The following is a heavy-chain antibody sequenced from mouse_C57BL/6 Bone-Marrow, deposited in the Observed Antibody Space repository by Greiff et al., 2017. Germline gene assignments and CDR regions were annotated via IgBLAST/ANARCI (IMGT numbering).Heavy chain of an antibody. CDR2: INPGSGGT. D-gene: IGHD4-1*01. CDR3: ARSKNWDSWFAY. V-gene: IGHV1-54*01. CDR1: GYAFTNYL. Sequence: VKLMESGAELVRPGTSVKVSCKASGYAFTNYLIEWVKQRPGQGLEWIGVINPGSGGTNYNEKFEGKATLTADKSSSTAYMQLRSLTSEDSAVYFCARSKNWDSWFAYWGQGTLVTVSA. J-gene: IGHJ3*01.